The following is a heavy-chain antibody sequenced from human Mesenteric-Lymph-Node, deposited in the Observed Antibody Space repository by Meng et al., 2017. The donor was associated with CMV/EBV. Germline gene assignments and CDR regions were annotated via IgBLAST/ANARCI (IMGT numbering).Heavy chain of an antibody. V-gene: IGHV4-39*07. CDR3: ARVDSSSVYYYYGMDV. D-gene: IGHD6-6*01. CDR1: GGSISSSSYY. J-gene: IGHJ6*02. CDR2: IYYSGST. Sequence: GSLRLSCTVSGGSISSSSYYWGWIRQPPGKGLEWIGSIYYSGSTYYNPSLKSRVTISVDTSKNQFSLKLSSVTAADTAVYYCARVDSSSVYYYYGMDVWGQGTTVTVSS.